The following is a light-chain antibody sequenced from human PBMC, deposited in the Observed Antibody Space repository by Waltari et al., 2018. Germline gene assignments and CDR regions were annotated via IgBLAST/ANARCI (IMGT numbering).Light chain of an antibody. CDR3: HHYVNLPAT. V-gene: IGKV3-20*01. Sequence: EVVLTQSPGTLSLSPGEGATLSCRASQSISHYLAWYQQQPGQAPRHLIYHASCRATGIPDRLSGSGSGTDFSLTISRLEPEDFAVYYCHHYVNLPATFGQGTKVEIK. CDR2: HAS. CDR1: QSISHY. J-gene: IGKJ1*01.